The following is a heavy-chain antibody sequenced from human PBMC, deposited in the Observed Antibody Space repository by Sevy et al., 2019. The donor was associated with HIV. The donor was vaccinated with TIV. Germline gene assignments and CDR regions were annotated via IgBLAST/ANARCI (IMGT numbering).Heavy chain of an antibody. V-gene: IGHV3-30*01. CDR3: ARGRSTTWINYFFDG. CDR2: VTYDGSKK. CDR1: GFTFSNYA. Sequence: GGSLRLSCAASGFTFSNYAIHWVRQAPGKGLEWVAVVTYDGSKKYYADSVKGRFTISRDKSKTTLYLQMNSLRVEDTAVYYCARGRSTTWINYFFDGWGQGCLVTVS. J-gene: IGHJ4*02. D-gene: IGHD2-2*01.